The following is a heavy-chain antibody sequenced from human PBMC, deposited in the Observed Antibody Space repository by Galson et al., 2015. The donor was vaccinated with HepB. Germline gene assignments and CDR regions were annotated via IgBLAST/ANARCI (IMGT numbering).Heavy chain of an antibody. D-gene: IGHD5-18*01. V-gene: IGHV1-8*01. CDR3: AIRPTGSYGYIVGDY. CDR1: GYTFTSYD. CDR2: MNPNSGNT. J-gene: IGHJ4*02. Sequence: SVKVSCKASGYTFTSYDINWVRQATGQGLEWMGWMNPNSGNTGYAQKFQGRVTMTRNTSISTAYMELSSLRSEDTAVYYCAIRPTGSYGYIVGDYWGQGTLVTVSS.